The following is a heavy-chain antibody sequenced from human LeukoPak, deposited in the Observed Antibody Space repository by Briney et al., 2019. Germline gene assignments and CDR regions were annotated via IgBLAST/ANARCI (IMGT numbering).Heavy chain of an antibody. V-gene: IGHV1-8*01. CDR2: MNPNSGNT. CDR3: ARGLGTYWGKDFLNWFDP. Sequence: GASVKVSCKASGYTFTSYDINWVRQATGQGLEWMGWMNPNSGNTGYAQKFQGRVTMTRNTSISTAYMELTSLTSEDTAVYYCARGLGTYWGKDFLNWFDPWGQGTLVTVSS. J-gene: IGHJ5*02. CDR1: GYTFTSYD. D-gene: IGHD7-27*01.